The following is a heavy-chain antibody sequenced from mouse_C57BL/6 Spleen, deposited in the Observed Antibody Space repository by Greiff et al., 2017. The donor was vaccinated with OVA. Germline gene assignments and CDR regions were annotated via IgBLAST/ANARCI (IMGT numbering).Heavy chain of an antibody. V-gene: IGHV10-1*01. CDR3: VRYTDYYAMDY. CDR2: IRSKSNNYAT. CDR1: GFSFNTYA. J-gene: IGHJ4*01. Sequence: EVQLQESGGGLVQPKGSLKLSCAASGFSFNTYAMNWVRQAPGKGLEWVARIRSKSNNYATYYADSVKDRFTISRDDSESMLYLQMNNLKTEDTAMYYCVRYTDYYAMDYWGQGTSVTVSS. D-gene: IGHD1-1*01.